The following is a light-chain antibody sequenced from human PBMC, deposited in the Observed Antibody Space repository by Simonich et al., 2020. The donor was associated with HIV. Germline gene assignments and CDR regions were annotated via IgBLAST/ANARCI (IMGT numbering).Light chain of an antibody. CDR1: SGRIARKY. J-gene: IGLJ3*02. CDR2: EDN. Sequence: NFILTQPHSVSESPGNTVIISCTRSSGRIARKYVQWYQQRPVRSPTTVIYEDNQSPPGVPDRFSGSIDSSSNSASLTIAGLKTEDEADYYCQSYDSSNWVFGGGTKLTVL. V-gene: IGLV6-57*01. CDR3: QSYDSSNWV.